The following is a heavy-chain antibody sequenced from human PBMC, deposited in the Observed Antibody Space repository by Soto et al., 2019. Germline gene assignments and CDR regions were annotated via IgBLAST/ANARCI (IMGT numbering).Heavy chain of an antibody. CDR3: ARHRVAVGATTDYYGMDV. CDR1: GGTFSSYA. CDR2: IIPIFGTA. J-gene: IGHJ6*02. V-gene: IGHV1-69*01. D-gene: IGHD1-26*01. Sequence: QVQLVQSGAEVKKPGSSVKVSCKASGGTFSSYAISWVRQAPGQGLEWMGGIIPIFGTANYAEKFQGRVTITAAESTSTAYMELSSLRSEDTAVYYCARHRVAVGATTDYYGMDVWGQGTTVTVSS.